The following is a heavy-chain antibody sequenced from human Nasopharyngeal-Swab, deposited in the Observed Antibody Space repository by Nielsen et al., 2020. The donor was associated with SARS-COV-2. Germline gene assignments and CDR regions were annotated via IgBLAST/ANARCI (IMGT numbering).Heavy chain of an antibody. CDR1: GFTFNFYA. D-gene: IGHD3-10*01. CDR2: ISASGGST. J-gene: IGHJ3*02. Sequence: GESLKTSCIASGFTFNFYAMAWVLRTPGRGLQWVSGISASGGSTYYTDSVKGRFAVSRDNSRNTLYLQMHSLRVEDTALYYCAKDDVVRGDAFDIWGQGTMVTVSS. CDR3: AKDDVVRGDAFDI. V-gene: IGHV3-23*01.